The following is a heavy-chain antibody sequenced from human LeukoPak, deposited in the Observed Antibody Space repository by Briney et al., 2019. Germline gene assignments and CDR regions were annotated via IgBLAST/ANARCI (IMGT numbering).Heavy chain of an antibody. Sequence: SGGSLRLSCAASGFTFSSCAMSWVRQAPGKGLEWVSGISGSGDSTDYADSVKGRFTISRDNSKNTLYLQINSLRAEDTAVYYCAKPPSDNLLTGSLYYFDYWGQGTLVTVSS. CDR2: ISGSGDST. V-gene: IGHV3-23*01. CDR3: AKPPSDNLLTGSLYYFDY. J-gene: IGHJ4*02. CDR1: GFTFSSCA. D-gene: IGHD3-9*01.